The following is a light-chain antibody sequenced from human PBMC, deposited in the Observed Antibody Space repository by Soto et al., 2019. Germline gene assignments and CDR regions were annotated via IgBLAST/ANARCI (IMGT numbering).Light chain of an antibody. CDR3: SSFAGTNSFV. J-gene: IGLJ1*01. V-gene: IGLV2-8*01. CDR2: EVT. Sequence: QSALTQPPSASGSPGQSVTISCTGTTSDIGAYNYVSWYQQRPGKATKHIIYEVTRRPSGVPDRIFGSKSYTTASLTISGLQAEDEADYYCSSFAGTNSFVFGTGTKVTVL. CDR1: TSDIGAYNY.